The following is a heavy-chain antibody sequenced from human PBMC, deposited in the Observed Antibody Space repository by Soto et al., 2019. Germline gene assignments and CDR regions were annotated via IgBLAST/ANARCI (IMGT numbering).Heavy chain of an antibody. Sequence: EVQLLESGGGLVQPGGSLRVSCAASGFSFSSYAMSWVRQAPGKGLEWISAITGSGGDSYHADSIKGRFTISSDNTKNTLYLKINSLRAEDTAVYYCARGSASSRPYYFDYWGQGTPVTVSS. D-gene: IGHD2-2*01. CDR3: ARGSASSRPYYFDY. J-gene: IGHJ4*02. V-gene: IGHV3-23*01. CDR1: GFSFSSYA. CDR2: ITGSGGDS.